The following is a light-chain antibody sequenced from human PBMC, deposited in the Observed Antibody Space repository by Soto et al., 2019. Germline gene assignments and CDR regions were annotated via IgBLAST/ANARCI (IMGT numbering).Light chain of an antibody. J-gene: IGKJ1*01. Sequence: DIQMTQSPSTLSASVGDRVTITCRASQSISSWLAWYQQKPGKAHKLLIYDASSLESGVPSRFSGSGSGTEFTPTISSLQPDDFATYYCQHLRTFGQGTKVDIK. CDR2: DAS. V-gene: IGKV1-5*01. CDR1: QSISSW. CDR3: QHLRT.